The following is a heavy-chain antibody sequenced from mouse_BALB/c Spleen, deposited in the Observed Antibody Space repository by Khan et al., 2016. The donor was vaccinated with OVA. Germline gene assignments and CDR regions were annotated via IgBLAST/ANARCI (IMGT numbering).Heavy chain of an antibody. J-gene: IGHJ4*01. Sequence: QFQLVQSGPALRKPGETVKISCKASGYTFTNYGLNWVKQAPGKDLKWMGWMFTYTGQPTYADDFKGRFAFSLETSASTAYLQINSLKNEDMATYFCARGAYYDAMDYLGQGTSVTVSS. CDR2: MFTYTGQP. V-gene: IGHV9-1*02. CDR3: ARGAYYDAMDY. CDR1: GYTFTNYG. D-gene: IGHD2-10*01.